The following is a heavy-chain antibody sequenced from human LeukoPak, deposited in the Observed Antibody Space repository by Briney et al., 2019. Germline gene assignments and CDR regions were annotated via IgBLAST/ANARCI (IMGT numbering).Heavy chain of an antibody. V-gene: IGHV4-4*07. D-gene: IGHD6-19*01. CDR2: IYTSGST. CDR1: GGSISSYY. CDR3: ARDASGWYDYYFDY. J-gene: IGHJ4*02. Sequence: PSETLSLTCIVSGGSISSYYWSWIRQPAGKGLEWIGRIYTSGSTNYNPSLKSRVTMSVDTSKNQFSLKLSSVTAADTAVYYCARDASGWYDYYFDYWGQGTLVTVSS.